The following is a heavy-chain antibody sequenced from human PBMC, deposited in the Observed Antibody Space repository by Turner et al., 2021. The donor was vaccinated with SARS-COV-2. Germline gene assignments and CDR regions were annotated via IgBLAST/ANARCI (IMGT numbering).Heavy chain of an antibody. J-gene: IGHJ4*02. CDR3: ARDGGYSGYAYFDY. CDR2: IWYDGSNK. Sequence: VQLVECGGGVGQRGRSLQLSCTASGFTFSSYGMHWVGQAPGKGLEWVAVIWYDGSNKYYADSVKGRFTISRDNSKITLYRQMTSLRAEDTGVYYCARDGGYSGYAYFDYWGQGTLVTVSS. CDR1: GFTFSSYG. V-gene: IGHV3-33*01. D-gene: IGHD5-12*01.